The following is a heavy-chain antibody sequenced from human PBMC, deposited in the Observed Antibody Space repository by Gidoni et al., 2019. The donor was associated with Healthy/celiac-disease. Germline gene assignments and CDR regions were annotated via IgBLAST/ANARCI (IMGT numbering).Heavy chain of an antibody. CDR2: ISGSGAST. V-gene: IGHV3-23*01. J-gene: IGHJ4*02. CDR1: GFTFSSYA. Sequence: EVQLLESGGGLVQPGGSLRLSCAASGFTFSSYAMSWVRQAPGQGLEWVSGISGSGASTYYADSVKGRFTISRDNSKNTLSLQMNSLRAEDTAVYYCAKDAHLGEQSYYFDYWGQGTLVTVSS. D-gene: IGHD3-16*01. CDR3: AKDAHLGEQSYYFDY.